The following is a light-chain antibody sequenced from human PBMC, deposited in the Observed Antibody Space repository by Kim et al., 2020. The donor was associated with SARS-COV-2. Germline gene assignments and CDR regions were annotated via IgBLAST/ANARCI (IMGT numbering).Light chain of an antibody. J-gene: IGKJ1*01. Sequence: DIQMTQSPSTLSASVGDRVTITCRASQSINTWLAWYQQKPGKAPKVLIYRASNLHSGVPSRFSGSGSGTDFTLTISSLQPDDFATYYCQQYNAYSTFGQGTKVDIK. CDR1: QSINTW. V-gene: IGKV1-5*03. CDR2: RAS. CDR3: QQYNAYST.